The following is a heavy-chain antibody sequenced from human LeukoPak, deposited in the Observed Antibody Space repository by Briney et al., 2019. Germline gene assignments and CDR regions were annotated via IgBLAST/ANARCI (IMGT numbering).Heavy chain of an antibody. CDR1: GGTFSSYA. D-gene: IGHD3-16*01. V-gene: IGHV1-69*06. CDR3: ARGNYDYVWGSYYHAFDI. J-gene: IGHJ3*02. CDR2: IIPIFGTA. Sequence: GASVKVSCKASGGTFSSYAISWVRQAPGQGLEWMGGIIPIFGTANYAQKFQGRVTITADKSTSTAYMELSSLRSEDTAVYYCARGNYDYVWGSYYHAFDIWGHGTMVTVSS.